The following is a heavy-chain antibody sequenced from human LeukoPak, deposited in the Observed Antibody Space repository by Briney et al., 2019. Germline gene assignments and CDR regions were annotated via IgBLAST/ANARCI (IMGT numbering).Heavy chain of an antibody. CDR2: ITSSGSSI. Sequence: GGSLRLSCAASGFSFSDYYMNWIRQAPGKGLEWVSYITSSGSSIYYADSVKGRFTISRDNAKNSLYLQMNSLRAEDTAVYYCARVSSTYCSGGTCYADWSQGTLVTVSS. J-gene: IGHJ4*02. CDR3: ARVSSTYCSGGTCYAD. CDR1: GFSFSDYY. V-gene: IGHV3-11*04. D-gene: IGHD2-15*01.